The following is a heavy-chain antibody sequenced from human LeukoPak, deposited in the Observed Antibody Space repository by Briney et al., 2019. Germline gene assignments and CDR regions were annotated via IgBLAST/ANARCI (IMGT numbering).Heavy chain of an antibody. Sequence: RGSLRLSCAASGFTFSNAWMSWVRQAPGKGLEWVGRIKSKTDGGTTDYAAPVKGRFTISRDDSKNTLYLQMNSLKTEDTAVYYCTTDPKEYYYYYGMDVWGQGTTVTVSS. CDR2: IKSKTDGGTT. J-gene: IGHJ6*02. CDR1: GFTFSNAW. V-gene: IGHV3-15*01. CDR3: TTDPKEYYYYYGMDV.